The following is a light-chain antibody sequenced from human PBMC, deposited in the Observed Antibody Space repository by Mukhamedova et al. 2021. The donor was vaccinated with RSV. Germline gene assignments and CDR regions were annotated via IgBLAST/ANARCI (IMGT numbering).Light chain of an antibody. CDR2: GAS. J-gene: IGKJ3*01. V-gene: IGKV1-39*01. Sequence: GKAPKLLIYGASNLQSGVSSRFSGSGFGTEFTLTISSLQAEEFATYYCQQSYSTLFTFGPGTKVDIK. CDR3: QQSYSTLFT.